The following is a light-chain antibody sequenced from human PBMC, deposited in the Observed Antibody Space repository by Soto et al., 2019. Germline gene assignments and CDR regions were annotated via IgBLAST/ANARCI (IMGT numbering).Light chain of an antibody. CDR3: QQYGSSQGT. Sequence: EIVLTQSPGTLSLSPAERATLSCRASQSVSSSYLAWYQQKPGQAPRLLIYGASSRATGIPDRFSGSGSGTDFTLTISVLEPEDFAVYDCQQYGSSQGTFGQGTKLEIK. CDR2: GAS. CDR1: QSVSSSY. J-gene: IGKJ2*02. V-gene: IGKV3-20*01.